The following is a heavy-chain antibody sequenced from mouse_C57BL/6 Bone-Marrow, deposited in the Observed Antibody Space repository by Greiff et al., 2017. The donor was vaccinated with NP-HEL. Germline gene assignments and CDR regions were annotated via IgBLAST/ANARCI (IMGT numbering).Heavy chain of an antibody. CDR1: GYSFTSYY. CDR3: ARRGFYFDY. V-gene: IGHV1-66*01. J-gene: IGHJ2*01. CDR2: IYPGSGNT. Sequence: QVHVKQSGPELVKPGASVKISCKASGYSFTSYYIHWVKQRPGQGLEWIRWIYPGSGNTKYNEKFKGKATLTADPSSSTAYRQLSSLTSEDSAVYYCARRGFYFDYWGQGTTLTVSS.